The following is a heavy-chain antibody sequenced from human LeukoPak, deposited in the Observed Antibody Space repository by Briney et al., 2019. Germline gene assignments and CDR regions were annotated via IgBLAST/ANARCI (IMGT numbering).Heavy chain of an antibody. J-gene: IGHJ3*02. Sequence: GASVKVSCKASGYTFTSYGISWVRQAPGQGLEWMGWISAYNGNTSYAQKLQGRVTMTTDTSTSTAYMELRSLRSDDTAVYYCARGRGRGVVVVAAKPGGAFDIWGQGTMVTVSS. V-gene: IGHV1-18*01. CDR3: ARGRGRGVVVVAAKPGGAFDI. CDR1: GYTFTSYG. D-gene: IGHD2-15*01. CDR2: ISAYNGNT.